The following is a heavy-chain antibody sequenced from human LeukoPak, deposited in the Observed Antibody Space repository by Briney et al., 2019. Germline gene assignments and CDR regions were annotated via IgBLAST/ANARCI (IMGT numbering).Heavy chain of an antibody. V-gene: IGHV3-23*01. D-gene: IGHD3-22*01. Sequence: GSLRLSCAVSGITLSNYGMSWGRQAPGKGLEWVAGISGSAGGTNYADSVKGRFTISRDNSKNTLYLQMNRLRAEDTAVYFCAKRGVVIRVILVGFHKEAYYFASWGQGALVTVSS. J-gene: IGHJ4*02. CDR2: ISGSAGGT. CDR1: GITLSNYG. CDR3: AKRGVVIRVILVGFHKEAYYFAS.